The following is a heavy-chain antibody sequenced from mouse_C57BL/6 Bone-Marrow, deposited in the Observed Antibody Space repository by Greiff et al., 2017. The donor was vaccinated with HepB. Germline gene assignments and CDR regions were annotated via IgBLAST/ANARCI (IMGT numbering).Heavy chain of an antibody. CDR2: INPSTGGT. D-gene: IGHD1-1*01. J-gene: IGHJ2*01. CDR3: ARSGYYVSSYLFDY. CDR1: GYSFTGYY. V-gene: IGHV1-42*01. Sequence: VQLQQSGPELVKPGASVKISCKASGYSFTGYYMNWVKQSPEKSLEWIGEINPSTGGTTYNQKFKAKATLTVDKSSSTAYMQLKSLTSEDSAVYYCARSGYYVSSYLFDYWGQGTTLTVSS.